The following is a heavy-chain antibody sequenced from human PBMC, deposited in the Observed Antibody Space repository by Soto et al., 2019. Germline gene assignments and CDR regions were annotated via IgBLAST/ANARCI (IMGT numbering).Heavy chain of an antibody. Sequence: ASVKVSCKGSGYTFSNYGISWVRQAPGQGLEWMGWISAYNGNTNYAQKFQGRVTMTTDTSTATAYMEVRSLRSDDTAVYYCARAAGTVDNWFDPWGQGTLVTVSS. V-gene: IGHV1-18*04. D-gene: IGHD1-1*01. CDR1: GYTFSNYG. CDR3: ARAAGTVDNWFDP. J-gene: IGHJ5*02. CDR2: ISAYNGNT.